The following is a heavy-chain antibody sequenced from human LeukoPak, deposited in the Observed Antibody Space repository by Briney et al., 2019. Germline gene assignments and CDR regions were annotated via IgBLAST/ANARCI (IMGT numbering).Heavy chain of an antibody. J-gene: IGHJ4*02. CDR3: AKRLRDGYNSPIDF. D-gene: IGHD5-24*01. Sequence: PGGSLRLSCAASGFTFRNYAMNWVRQAPGKGLEWVSGISDSGGVIDYADSVKGRFTISRDTSKNTLHLQMNSLRAEDTAVYYRAKRLRDGYNSPIDFWGQGTLVTVSS. CDR2: ISDSGGVI. V-gene: IGHV3-23*01. CDR1: GFTFRNYA.